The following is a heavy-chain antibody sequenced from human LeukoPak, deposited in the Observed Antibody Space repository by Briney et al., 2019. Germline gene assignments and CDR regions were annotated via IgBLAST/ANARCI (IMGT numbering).Heavy chain of an antibody. CDR2: IYSGGST. Sequence: GGSLRLSCAASGFIVSNNYMTWVRQAPGKGLEWVSGIYSGGSTYYTDSVKGRFTISRDTSKNTLYLQMNSLRAEDTAVYYCAKDFLPYCSGGSCSLDYWGQGTLVTVSS. J-gene: IGHJ4*02. CDR1: GFIVSNNY. V-gene: IGHV3-53*05. D-gene: IGHD2-15*01. CDR3: AKDFLPYCSGGSCSLDY.